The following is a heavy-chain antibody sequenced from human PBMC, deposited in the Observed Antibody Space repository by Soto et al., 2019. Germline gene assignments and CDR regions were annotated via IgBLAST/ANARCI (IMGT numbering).Heavy chain of an antibody. CDR1: GYTFTNYD. CDR2: ISTYTGNT. J-gene: IGHJ6*02. Sequence: QVHLVQSGAEVKKPGASVKVSCKASGYTFTNYDINWVRQAPGQGLEWMGWISTYTGNTNYAQKLQGRVTMTTETTTSTAYMELRSLRPDDTAVYYCARGYYYGSGRPTPGGMDVWGQGTTVTVSS. D-gene: IGHD3-10*01. CDR3: ARGYYYGSGRPTPGGMDV. V-gene: IGHV1-18*01.